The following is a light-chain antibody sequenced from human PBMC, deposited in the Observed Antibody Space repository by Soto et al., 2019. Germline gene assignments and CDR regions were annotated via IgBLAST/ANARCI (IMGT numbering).Light chain of an antibody. J-gene: IGLJ3*02. Sequence: QSVLTQPRSVSGSPGQSVTISCTGTSSDVGGYNYVSWYQQHPGKAPKLMIYDVSKRPSGVPDRFSGSKSDNTASLTISGLQAEDEADYYCCSYAGSSLVVFGGGTKLTVL. CDR3: CSYAGSSLVV. CDR1: SSDVGGYNY. CDR2: DVS. V-gene: IGLV2-11*01.